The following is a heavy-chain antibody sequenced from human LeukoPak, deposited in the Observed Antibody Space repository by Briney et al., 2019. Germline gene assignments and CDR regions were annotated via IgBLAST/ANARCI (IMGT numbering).Heavy chain of an antibody. V-gene: IGHV4-39*01. D-gene: IGHD3-22*01. CDR2: VYYSGST. J-gene: IGHJ5*02. Sequence: PSETLSLTCNVSGDSITSGAFYWAWIRQSPGKGLEWIGNVYYSGSTQYNPSLRGRVSISMDKTKNQFSLNLNSVSVTDTAIYYCARRDYEAWFDPWGQGTLVTVSS. CDR3: ARRDYEAWFDP. CDR1: GDSITSGAFY.